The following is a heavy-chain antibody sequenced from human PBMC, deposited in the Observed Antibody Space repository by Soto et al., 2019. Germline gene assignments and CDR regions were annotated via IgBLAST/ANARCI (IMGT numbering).Heavy chain of an antibody. Sequence: QGQLVQSGAEVKKPGASVKVSCKASGYTFCSSSISWVRQAPGQGLECMGWINVYNGNTKYAQSLQGRVSMTTDTSSGTAYLDLRSLRSDDTAVYYCARNASGGFDSWGQGTLVTVSS. V-gene: IGHV1-18*01. J-gene: IGHJ4*02. CDR3: ARNASGGFDS. CDR1: GYTFCSSS. D-gene: IGHD3-16*01. CDR2: INVYNGNT.